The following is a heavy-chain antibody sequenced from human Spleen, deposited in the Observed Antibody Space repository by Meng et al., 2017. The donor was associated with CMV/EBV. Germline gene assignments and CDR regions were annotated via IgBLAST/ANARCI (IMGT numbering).Heavy chain of an antibody. CDR1: GFTFSSYA. V-gene: IGHV3-23*01. J-gene: IGHJ4*02. D-gene: IGHD2-15*01. Sequence: GESLKISCAASGFTFSSYAMIWVRQAPGKGLEWVSTISSGGGATYYADSLKGRLTISRDNSMNTLYLQMNSLRAEDAAVYSCSRTLGYCSGSSCYSDEGDYWGQGTLVTVSS. CDR3: SRTLGYCSGSSCYSDEGDY. CDR2: ISSGGGAT.